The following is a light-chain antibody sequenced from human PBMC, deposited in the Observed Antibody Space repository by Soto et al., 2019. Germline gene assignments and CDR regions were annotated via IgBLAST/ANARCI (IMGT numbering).Light chain of an antibody. Sequence: EIVLTQSPATLSVSPGERATLSCRASQSLSSNLAWYQQRPGQAPRLLIYGASMRATGIPARFIGSGSGTEFTLTISSLQSEDFAVYYCQQYINWPRTLGQGTKVDIK. CDR2: GAS. J-gene: IGKJ1*01. V-gene: IGKV3-15*01. CDR3: QQYINWPRT. CDR1: QSLSSN.